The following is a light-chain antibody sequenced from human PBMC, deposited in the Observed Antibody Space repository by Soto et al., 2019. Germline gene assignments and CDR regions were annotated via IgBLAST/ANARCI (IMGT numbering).Light chain of an antibody. CDR2: HSN. Sequence: QSVLTQPPSASGTAGQVVTISCSGGDSNIGSNSVYWYQHLPRMAPKLLIYHSNQRPSAVPDRFSGSRSGTSASLAIVGLRAEDEAIYYCAAWDASLSACVFGNGTKLTVL. J-gene: IGLJ1*01. V-gene: IGLV1-47*02. CDR1: DSNIGSNS. CDR3: AAWDASLSACV.